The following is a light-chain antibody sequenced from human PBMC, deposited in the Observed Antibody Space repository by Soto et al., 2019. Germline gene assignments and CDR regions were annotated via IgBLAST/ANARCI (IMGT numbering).Light chain of an antibody. CDR3: AAWDDSLNGHV. CDR2: TTN. V-gene: IGLV1-44*01. J-gene: IGLJ1*01. CDR1: SSNIGTSS. Sequence: QSVLTQPHSASGTPGQRVTISCSGSSSNIGTSSVHWFQQLPGTAPKLLISTTNQRPSGVPGRFSGSKSGTSASLAISGLQSEDEADYYCAAWDDSLNGHVFGTGTQLTVL.